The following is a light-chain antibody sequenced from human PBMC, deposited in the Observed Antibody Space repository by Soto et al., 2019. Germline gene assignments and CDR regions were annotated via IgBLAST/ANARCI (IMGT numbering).Light chain of an antibody. V-gene: IGLV2-14*01. CDR2: EVS. J-gene: IGLJ2*01. CDR1: SSDVGGYKY. CDR3: TSYTSSRSVL. Sequence: QSALTQPASVSGSPGQSITISCTGTSSDVGGYKYVSWYQQYPGKAPKLMIYEVSNRPSGVSNRFSGSKSGNTASLTISGLQADDEDDYYCTSYTSSRSVLFGGGTKLTVL.